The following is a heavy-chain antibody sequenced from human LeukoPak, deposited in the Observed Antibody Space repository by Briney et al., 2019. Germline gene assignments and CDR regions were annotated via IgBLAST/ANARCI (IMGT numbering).Heavy chain of an antibody. D-gene: IGHD3-22*01. V-gene: IGHV3-49*04. CDR2: VRSEAYSGTP. CDR1: GFTFRDHA. Sequence: GGSLRLSCTASGFTFRDHAVSWVRQAPGKGLEWVGFVRSEAYSGTPEYAASVKGRFTISTDDSKSIAYLLMYSLKTEDTAVYYCARDPGGYYYDSSGYPYYFDYWGQGTLVTVSS. J-gene: IGHJ4*02. CDR3: ARDPGGYYYDSSGYPYYFDY.